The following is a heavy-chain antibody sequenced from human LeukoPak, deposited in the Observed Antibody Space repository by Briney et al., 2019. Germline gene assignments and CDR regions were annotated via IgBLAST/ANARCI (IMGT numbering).Heavy chain of an antibody. CDR3: AGGYGDSGLN. Sequence: SGGSLRLSCAASGFTVSSTYMTWVRQAPGEGLEWVSLIYSGGSTFYADSVKSRFSISRDNSKNTLYLQMNSLRAEDTAVYYCAGGYGDSGLNWGQGTLVTVSS. V-gene: IGHV3-66*01. D-gene: IGHD4-17*01. CDR1: GFTVSSTY. J-gene: IGHJ4*02. CDR2: IYSGGST.